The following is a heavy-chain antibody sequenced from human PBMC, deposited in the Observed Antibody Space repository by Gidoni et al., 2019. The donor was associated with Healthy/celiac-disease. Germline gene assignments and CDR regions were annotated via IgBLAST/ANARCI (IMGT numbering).Heavy chain of an antibody. Sequence: QVQLVQSGAEVTKPGASVKVSCKASGYTFTSYDINWVRQATGQGLEWMGWMNPNSGNTGYAQKLQGRVTMTRNTSISTAYMELSSLRSEDTAVYYCARVGYCSGGSCYSDAFDIWGQGTMVTVSS. CDR3: ARVGYCSGGSCYSDAFDI. D-gene: IGHD2-15*01. CDR1: GYTFTSYD. CDR2: MNPNSGNT. V-gene: IGHV1-8*01. J-gene: IGHJ3*02.